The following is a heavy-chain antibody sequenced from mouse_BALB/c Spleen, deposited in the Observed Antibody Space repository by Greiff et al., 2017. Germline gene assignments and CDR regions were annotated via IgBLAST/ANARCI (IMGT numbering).Heavy chain of an antibody. CDR2: ISSGGST. CDR1: GFTFSSYA. CDR3: ARAITTVVANFGY. D-gene: IGHD1-1*01. Sequence: EVMLVESGGGLVKPGGSLKLSCAASGFTFSSYAMSWVRQTPEKRLEWVASISSGGSTYYPDSVKGRFTISRDNARNILYLQMSSLRSEDTAMYYCARAITTVVANFGYWGQGTTLTVSS. J-gene: IGHJ2*01. V-gene: IGHV5-6-5*01.